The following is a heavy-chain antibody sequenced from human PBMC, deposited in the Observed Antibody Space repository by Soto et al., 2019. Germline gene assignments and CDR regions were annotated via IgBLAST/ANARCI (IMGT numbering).Heavy chain of an antibody. J-gene: IGHJ5*02. CDR2: VYYTETT. Sequence: NPSETLSLTCSLSGGSINSSDHFWGWIRQTPGKGLEWIGSVYYTETTYYNPSLKSPVTISVETSRNTFSLKVNSVTAADTGIYYCARQRVLSTNMFITSFDPWGQGALVTVSS. D-gene: IGHD3-10*02. CDR1: GGSINSSDHF. CDR3: ARQRVLSTNMFITSFDP. V-gene: IGHV4-39*01.